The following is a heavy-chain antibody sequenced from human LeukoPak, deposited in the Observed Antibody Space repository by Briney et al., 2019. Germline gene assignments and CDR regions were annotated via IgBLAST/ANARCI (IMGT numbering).Heavy chain of an antibody. CDR1: GDSVSSDSVA. CDR2: TYYRSKWYY. V-gene: IGHV6-1*01. CDR3: TRVAGAAFDY. Sequence: SQTLSLTCAIPGDSVSSDSVAWNWIRQSPSRGLEWLGTTYYRSKWYYDYAVAVKSRITITPDTSKNQVSLQLNSVTPDDTAVYYCTRVAGAAFDYWGQGALVTVSS. J-gene: IGHJ4*02. D-gene: IGHD4/OR15-4a*01.